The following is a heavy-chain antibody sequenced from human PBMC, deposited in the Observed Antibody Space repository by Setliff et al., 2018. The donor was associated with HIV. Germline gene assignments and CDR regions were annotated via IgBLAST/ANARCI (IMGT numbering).Heavy chain of an antibody. CDR2: INRDGSEE. CDR1: GFTFRDYS. J-gene: IGHJ4*02. V-gene: IGHV3-7*01. CDR3: ARQDVGAYAPLRY. Sequence: PGGSLRLSCTASGFTFRDYSMNWVRQAPGKGLEWVANINRDGSEEYYVDSVKGRFTISRDNAKNTLYLQMNSLRAEDTALYYCARQDVGAYAPLRYWGQGTLVTVSS. D-gene: IGHD5-12*01.